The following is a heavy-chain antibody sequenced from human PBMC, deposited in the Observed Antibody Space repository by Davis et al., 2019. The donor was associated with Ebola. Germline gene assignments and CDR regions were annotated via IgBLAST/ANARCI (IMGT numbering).Heavy chain of an antibody. D-gene: IGHD4-17*01. CDR1: GFTFSSYW. CDR2: ISSSSSYI. CDR3: ARDRSVTTVTNFDY. Sequence: GGSLRLSCAASGFTFSSYWMHWVRQAPGKGLEWVSSISSSSSYIYYADSVKGRFTISRDNAKNSLYLQMNSLRAEDTAVYYCARDRSVTTVTNFDYWGQGTLVTVSS. V-gene: IGHV3-21*01. J-gene: IGHJ4*02.